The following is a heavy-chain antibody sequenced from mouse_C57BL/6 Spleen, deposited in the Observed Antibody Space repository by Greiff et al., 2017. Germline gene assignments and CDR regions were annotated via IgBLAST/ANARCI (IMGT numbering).Heavy chain of an antibody. CDR2: IDPNSGGT. J-gene: IGHJ3*01. CDR3: ARENYSNYFWFAY. V-gene: IGHV1-72*01. D-gene: IGHD2-5*01. CDR1: GYTFTSYW. Sequence: QVQLQQPGAELVKPGASVKLSCKASGYTFTSYWMHWVKQRPGRGLEWIGRIDPNSGGTKYNEKFKSKATLTVDKPSSTAYMQISSLTSEDSAVYYSARENYSNYFWFAYWGQGTLVTVSA.